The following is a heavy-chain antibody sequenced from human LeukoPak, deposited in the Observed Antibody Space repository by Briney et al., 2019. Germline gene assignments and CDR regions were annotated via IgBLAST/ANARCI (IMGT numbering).Heavy chain of an antibody. J-gene: IGHJ3*02. CDR3: ATLNSVYDAFDI. D-gene: IGHD1/OR15-1a*01. V-gene: IGHV3-23*01. CDR1: GFTFSSYA. CDR2: ISGSGGST. Sequence: GGSLRLSCAASGFTFSSYAMSWVRQAPGKGLEWVSAISGSGGSTYYADSVKGRFTISRDNSKNTLYLQMNSLRAEDTAVYYCATLNSVYDAFDIWGQGTVVTVSS.